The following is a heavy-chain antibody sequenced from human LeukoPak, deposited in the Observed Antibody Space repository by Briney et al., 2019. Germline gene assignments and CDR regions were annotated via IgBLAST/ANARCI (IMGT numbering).Heavy chain of an antibody. CDR3: ARRSLVRTVGYYYGMDV. V-gene: IGHV4-59*08. CDR1: GGSLSSDY. CDR2: IYYSGST. D-gene: IGHD4/OR15-4a*01. Sequence: PSEALSLTCSVPGGSLSSDYWSWIRQPPGKGLELVEYIYYSGSTHYNPSLKSRATISVDTSKKQFSLKLSSVSAADTAVYYCARRSLVRTVGYYYGMDVWGRGTTVTVSS. J-gene: IGHJ6*02.